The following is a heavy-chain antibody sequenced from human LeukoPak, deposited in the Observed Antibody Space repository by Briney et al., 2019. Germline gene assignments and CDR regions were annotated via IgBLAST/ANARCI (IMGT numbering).Heavy chain of an antibody. CDR2: IYSGGKT. CDR1: GFTVSGNH. CDR3: ARLTGSYYFDH. J-gene: IGHJ4*02. V-gene: IGHV3-53*01. Sequence: GGSLRLSCAASGFTVSGNHMTWVRQAPGKGLEWVSVIYSGGKTYYADSVKGRLTISRDNSKNTLYLQMNTLRAEDTAVYYCARLTGSYYFDHWGQGTLVTVSS. D-gene: IGHD3-9*01.